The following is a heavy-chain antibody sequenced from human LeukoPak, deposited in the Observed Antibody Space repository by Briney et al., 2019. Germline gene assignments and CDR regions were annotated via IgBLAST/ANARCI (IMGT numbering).Heavy chain of an antibody. V-gene: IGHV4-59*12. Sequence: PSETLSLTCTVSGGSISSYYWSWIRQPPGKGLEWIGYIYYSGSTNYNPSLKSRVTISVDTSKNQFSLKLTSVTAADTAVYYCARTIRSAFDIWGQGTLVTVSS. J-gene: IGHJ3*02. CDR1: GGSISSYY. CDR2: IYYSGST. CDR3: ARTIRSAFDI.